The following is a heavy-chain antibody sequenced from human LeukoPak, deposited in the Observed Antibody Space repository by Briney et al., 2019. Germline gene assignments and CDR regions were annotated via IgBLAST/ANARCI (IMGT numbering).Heavy chain of an antibody. V-gene: IGHV3-21*01. Sequence: GGSLRLSCAASGFTFSSYSMNWVRQAPGKGLEWVSSISSSSGYIYYADSVKGRFTISRDNAKNSLYLQMNSLRAEDTAVYYCAKDSDGDYIDYWGQGTLVTVSS. CDR3: AKDSDGDYIDY. J-gene: IGHJ4*02. CDR2: ISSSSGYI. CDR1: GFTFSSYS. D-gene: IGHD4-17*01.